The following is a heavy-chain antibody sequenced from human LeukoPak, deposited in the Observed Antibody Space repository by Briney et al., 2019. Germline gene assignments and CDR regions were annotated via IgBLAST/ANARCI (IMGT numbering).Heavy chain of an antibody. V-gene: IGHV5-51*01. D-gene: IGHD1-26*01. CDR2: IYPGDSDT. CDR1: GYSFTSYW. CDR3: ARHGWELPSSRGFDY. Sequence: GESLKISCKGSGYSFTSYWIGWVRQMPGKGLEWIGIIYPGDSDTRYSPSFQGQVTISADKSISTAYLQWSSLKASDTAMYYCARHGWELPSSRGFDYWGQGTLVTVSS. J-gene: IGHJ4*02.